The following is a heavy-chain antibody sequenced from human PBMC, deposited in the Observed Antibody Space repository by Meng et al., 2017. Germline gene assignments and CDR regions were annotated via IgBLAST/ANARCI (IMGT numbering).Heavy chain of an antibody. CDR1: GFTFSSYA. J-gene: IGHJ4*01. V-gene: IGHV3-23*01. Sequence: GESLKISCAASGFTFSSYAMSWVRQAPGKGLEWVSAISGSGGSTYYADSVKGRFTISRDNSKNTLYLQMNSLRAEDTAVYYCAKAVVVPAAMYYFDYWGQGKRVNGAS. CDR3: AKAVVVPAAMYYFDY. D-gene: IGHD2-2*01. CDR2: ISGSGGST.